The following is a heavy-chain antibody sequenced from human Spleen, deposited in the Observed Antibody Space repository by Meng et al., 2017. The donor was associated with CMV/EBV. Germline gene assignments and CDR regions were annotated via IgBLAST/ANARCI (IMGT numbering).Heavy chain of an antibody. J-gene: IGHJ6*02. Sequence: ASVKVSCKAPRNFFTRHAITWVRQAPGQGLEWMGWISADNQNTNLIQKFQGRITLTTDTSTSTAYMELRSLRSDDTAVYYSARDLLPPAPSYDYYYGMDVWGQGTTVTVSS. CDR3: ARDLLPPAPSYDYYYGMDV. D-gene: IGHD2-2*01. CDR2: ISADNQNT. CDR1: RNFFTRHA. V-gene: IGHV1-18*01.